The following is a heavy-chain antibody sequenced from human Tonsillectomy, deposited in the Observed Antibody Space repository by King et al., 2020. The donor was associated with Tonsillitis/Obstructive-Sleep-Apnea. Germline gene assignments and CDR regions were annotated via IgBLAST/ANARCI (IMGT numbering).Heavy chain of an antibody. CDR2: IDPSDSYT. V-gene: IGHV5-10-1*01. Sequence: LQLVQSGAEVKKPGESLRISCKGSGYSFTSYWISWVRQMPGKGLEWMGRIDPSDSYTNYSPTFQGHVTISADKSISTAYLQWRSLKASDTAMYYCARFFDTWSGYSYYYMDVWGKGTTVTVSS. J-gene: IGHJ6*03. CDR3: ARFFDTWSGYSYYYMDV. CDR1: GYSFTSYW. D-gene: IGHD3-3*01.